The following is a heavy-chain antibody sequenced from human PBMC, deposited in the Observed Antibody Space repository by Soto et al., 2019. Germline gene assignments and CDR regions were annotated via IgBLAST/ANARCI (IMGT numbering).Heavy chain of an antibody. CDR2: ISPSGGTT. D-gene: IGHD3-22*01. J-gene: IGHJ4*02. CDR1: GYTITTYY. Sequence: QVQLVQSGAEVKKPGASVKVSCKASGYTITTYYIQWVRQAPGQGLEWMGVISPSGGTTTYAQKFKGRVTMTRDTSTSTVHMELSRLRSEDTAVYYCARQRSDRSGYNGGYNNYWGQGTLVTVSS. V-gene: IGHV1-46*01. CDR3: ARQRSDRSGYNGGYNNY.